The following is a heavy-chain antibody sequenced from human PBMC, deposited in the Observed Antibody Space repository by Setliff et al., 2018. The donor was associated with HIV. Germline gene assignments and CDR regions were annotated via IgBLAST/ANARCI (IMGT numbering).Heavy chain of an antibody. J-gene: IGHJ4*02. CDR1: GGSFSGYY. V-gene: IGHV4-30-4*08. Sequence: PSETLSLTCAVSGGSFSGYYWSWVRQPPGKGLEWIGYIYYSGSTYYNPSLKSRVTISVGTSKNQFSLKLSSVTAADTAVYYCASLNYYDSSGYYPHWGQGTLVTVSS. CDR2: IYYSGST. D-gene: IGHD3-22*01. CDR3: ASLNYYDSSGYYPH.